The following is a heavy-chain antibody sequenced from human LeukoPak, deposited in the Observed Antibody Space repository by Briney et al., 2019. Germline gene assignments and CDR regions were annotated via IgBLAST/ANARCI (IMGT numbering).Heavy chain of an antibody. CDR3: ARGPDAPEGAPFFYHYMDV. V-gene: IGHV3-23*05. CDR2: IYGHGCSI. J-gene: IGHJ6*03. Sequence: GSLRLSCVYAGFTFYKYALSWVRQASGEGLEWVSSIYGHGCSIYYADSVRGRFTLSRDNSRNTLYLEMKNLRAEDTAVYYCARGPDAPEGAPFFYHYMDVWGKGTTVSVS. CDR1: GFTFYKYA. D-gene: IGHD2/OR15-2a*01.